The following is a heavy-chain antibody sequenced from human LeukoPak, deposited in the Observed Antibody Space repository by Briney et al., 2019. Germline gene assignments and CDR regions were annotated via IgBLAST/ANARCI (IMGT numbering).Heavy chain of an antibody. CDR3: ARGRDVVVVPAADFDY. CDR1: GDSVSRNNIA. CDR2: TYYKSNWYN. D-gene: IGHD2-2*01. J-gene: IGHJ4*02. Sequence: SQTLSLTCAISGDSVSRNNIAWNWIRQSPSRGLEWLERTYYKSNWYNEYAVSVGSRITINPDTSKNQFSLQLNSVTPEDTAVYYCARGRDVVVVPAADFDYWGQGILVTVSS. V-gene: IGHV6-1*01.